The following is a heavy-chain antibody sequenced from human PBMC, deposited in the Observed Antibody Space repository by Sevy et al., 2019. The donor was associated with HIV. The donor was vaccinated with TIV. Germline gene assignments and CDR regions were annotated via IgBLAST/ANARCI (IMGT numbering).Heavy chain of an antibody. CDR1: GFTFNKYS. CDR2: LSFGCGEI. Sequence: GGSLRLSCAASGFTFNKYSMSWARQPPGKGLEWVATLSFGCGEINYAHSVKGRFTISRDNSKNSFYLQMNNLRAEDTALYYCAREGCTKPHDYWGQGTLVTVSS. J-gene: IGHJ4*02. CDR3: AREGCTKPHDY. V-gene: IGHV3-23*01. D-gene: IGHD2-8*01.